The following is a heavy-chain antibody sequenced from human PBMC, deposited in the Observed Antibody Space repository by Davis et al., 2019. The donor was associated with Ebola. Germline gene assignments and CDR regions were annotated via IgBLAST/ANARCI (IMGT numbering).Heavy chain of an antibody. J-gene: IGHJ5*02. CDR2: MLHDGTNK. CDR3: ARGWFYD. V-gene: IGHV3-30-3*01. CDR1: GFTFSSYA. Sequence: GESLKISCAASGFTFSSYAMHWVRQAPGKGLEWVAIMLHDGTNKNYADSVKGRFTISRDNSKNTLYLQMNSLRTEDTAVYYCARGWFYDWGQGTLVTVSS.